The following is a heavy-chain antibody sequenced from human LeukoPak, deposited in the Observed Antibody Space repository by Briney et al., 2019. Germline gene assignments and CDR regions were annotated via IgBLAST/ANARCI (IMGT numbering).Heavy chain of an antibody. D-gene: IGHD6-6*01. CDR2: VTGSSKDM. CDR3: ARVWNSYSSSSGLIH. CDR1: GFTFSSYS. Sequence: GGSLRLSCAASGFTFSSYSMNWVRQAPGKGLEWVSSVTGSSKDMYYVDSVKGRFTISRDNAKNSLYLQMNSPRAEDTAVYYCARVWNSYSSSSGLIHWGQGTLVTVSS. J-gene: IGHJ4*02. V-gene: IGHV3-21*01.